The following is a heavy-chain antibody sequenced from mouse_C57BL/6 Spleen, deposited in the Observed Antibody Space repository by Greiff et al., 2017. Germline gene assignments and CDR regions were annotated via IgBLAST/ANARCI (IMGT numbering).Heavy chain of an antibody. CDR3: AIYECFAY. V-gene: IGHV5-17*01. J-gene: IGHJ3*01. D-gene: IGHD1-1*01. Sequence: DVRLVESGGGLVKPGGSLKLSCAASGFTFSDYGMHWVRQAPEKGLEWVAYISSGSSTIYYADTLKGRFTISRDNAKNTLFLQMTSLRSEYTAMYYCAIYECFAYWGQGTLVTVSA. CDR1: GFTFSDYG. CDR2: ISSGSSTI.